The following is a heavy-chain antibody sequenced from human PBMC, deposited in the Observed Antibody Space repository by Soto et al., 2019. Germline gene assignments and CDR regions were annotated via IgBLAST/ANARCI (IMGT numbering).Heavy chain of an antibody. D-gene: IGHD3-10*01. CDR2: IYYSGST. V-gene: IGHV4-59*01. CDR1: GGSIXSYY. J-gene: IGHJ5*02. CDR3: ARTYYYASGRDNWFDP. Sequence: PSETLSLTCTVSGGSIXSYYWSWIRQPPGKGLEWIGYIYYSGSTNYNPSLKSRVTISVDTSKKQFSLKLSSVTAADTALYYCARTYYYASGRDNWFDPWGQGTLVTVS.